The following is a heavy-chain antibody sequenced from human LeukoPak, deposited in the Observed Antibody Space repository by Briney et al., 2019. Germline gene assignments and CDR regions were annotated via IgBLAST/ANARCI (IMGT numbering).Heavy chain of an antibody. CDR1: GGTFSSYA. D-gene: IGHD2-15*01. CDR3: ARDLIGGQPFDY. Sequence: GASVKVSCKAYGGTFSSYAISWVRQAPGQGFEWMGWINPNSGGTNYAQKFQGRVTMTRDTSISTAYMELSRLRSDDTAVYYCARDLIGGQPFDYWGQGTLVTVSS. J-gene: IGHJ4*02. V-gene: IGHV1-2*02. CDR2: INPNSGGT.